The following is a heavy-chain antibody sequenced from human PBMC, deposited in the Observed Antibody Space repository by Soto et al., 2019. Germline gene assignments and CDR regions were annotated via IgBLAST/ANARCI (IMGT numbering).Heavy chain of an antibody. CDR1: GYTFTGYY. J-gene: IGHJ4*02. Sequence: ASVKVSCKASGYTFTGYYMHWVRQAPGQRLEWMGWINPNSGGTNYAQKFQGWVTMTRDTSISTAYMELSRLISDYTYVDYCAREPPRTGAGIPFDYWGQGTLVTVSS. V-gene: IGHV1-2*04. CDR2: INPNSGGT. CDR3: AREPPRTGAGIPFDY. D-gene: IGHD2-21*01.